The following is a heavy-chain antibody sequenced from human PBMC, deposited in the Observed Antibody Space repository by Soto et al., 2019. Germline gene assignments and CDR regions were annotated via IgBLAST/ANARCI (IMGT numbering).Heavy chain of an antibody. J-gene: IGHJ6*03. CDR1: GFTFSDYY. CDR3: ARDALPNYDFWSGYRLGVVDYYMDV. CDR2: ISSSGSTI. V-gene: IGHV3-11*01. Sequence: GGSLRLSCAASGFTFSDYYMSWIRQAPGKGLEWVSYISSSGSTIYYADSVKGRFTISRDNAKNSLYLQMNSLRAEDTAVYYCARDALPNYDFWSGYRLGVVDYYMDVWGKGTTVTVS. D-gene: IGHD3-3*01.